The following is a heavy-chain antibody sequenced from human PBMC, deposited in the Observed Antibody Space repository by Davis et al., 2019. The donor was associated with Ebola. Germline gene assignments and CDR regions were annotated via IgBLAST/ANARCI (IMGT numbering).Heavy chain of an antibody. CDR3: VRGGSPTTY. CDR2: IKQDGSEK. CDR1: GFTFSDFW. Sequence: PGGSLRLSCAASGFTFSDFWMSWVRQAPGKGLEWVASIKQDGSEKYHVDSVKGRFTISRDNAKSSLYLQMNSLRAEDTAVFYCVRGGSPTTYWGQGTPVTVSS. D-gene: IGHD1-14*01. V-gene: IGHV3-7*03. J-gene: IGHJ1*01.